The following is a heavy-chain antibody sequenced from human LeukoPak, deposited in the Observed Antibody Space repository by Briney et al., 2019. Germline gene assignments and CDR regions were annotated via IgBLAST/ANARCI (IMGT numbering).Heavy chain of an antibody. D-gene: IGHD6-6*01. Sequence: GESLKISCKGSGYSFTSYWIGWVRQMPGKGLEWMGIIYPGDSDTRYSPSFQGQVTISADKSISTAYLQWSSLKASDTAMYYCARPNLPSSIAARRHAFDIWGQRTMVTVSS. CDR1: GYSFTSYW. J-gene: IGHJ3*02. CDR3: ARPNLPSSIAARRHAFDI. CDR2: IYPGDSDT. V-gene: IGHV5-51*01.